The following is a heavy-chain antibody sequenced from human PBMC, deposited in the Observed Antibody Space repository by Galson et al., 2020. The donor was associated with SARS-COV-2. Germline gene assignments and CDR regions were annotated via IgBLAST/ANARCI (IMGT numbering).Heavy chain of an antibody. Sequence: GESLKISCKVSGYTLTELSMHWVRQAPGKGLEWIGEFDPESGETIYAQKFQGRVTMTEETATDTAYMELSSLRSEDTAVYYCATGPPYYYDSSGYNWFDPWGQGTLVTVSS. CDR3: ATGPPYYYDSSGYNWFDP. CDR1: GYTLTELS. CDR2: FDPESGET. D-gene: IGHD3-22*01. J-gene: IGHJ5*02. V-gene: IGHV1-24*01.